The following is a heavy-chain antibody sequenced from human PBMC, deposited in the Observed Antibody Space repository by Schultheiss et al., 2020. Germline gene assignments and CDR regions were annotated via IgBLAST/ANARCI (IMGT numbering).Heavy chain of an antibody. CDR3: ARGGWDYYDSSGYYPAFDY. Sequence: SQTLSLTCAVSGYSISSGYYWSWIRQPPGKGLEWIGEINHSGSTNYNPSLKSRVTISVDTSKNQFSLKLSSVTAADTAVYYCARGGWDYYDSSGYYPAFDYWGQGTLVTVSS. D-gene: IGHD3-22*01. J-gene: IGHJ4*02. CDR2: INHSGST. CDR1: GYSISSGYY. V-gene: IGHV4-38-2*01.